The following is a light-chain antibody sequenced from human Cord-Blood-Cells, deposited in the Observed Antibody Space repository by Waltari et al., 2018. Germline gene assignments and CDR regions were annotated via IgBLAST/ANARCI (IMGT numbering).Light chain of an antibody. CDR2: AAS. J-gene: IGKJ4*02. CDR3: QQCYSTPRT. V-gene: IGKV1-39*01. Sequence: DFQLTQPPSSPSASVGDRATLTCRASQNNSSYLNWYQQKPGKAPKLLIYAASSLESGVPYRFSGSGSGTDFTLSISRVEAEDVGAYYCQQCYSTPRTFGGGTKVEIK. CDR1: QNNSSY.